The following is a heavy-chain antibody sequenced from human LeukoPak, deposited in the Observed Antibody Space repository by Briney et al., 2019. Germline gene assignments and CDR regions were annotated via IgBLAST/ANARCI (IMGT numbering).Heavy chain of an antibody. CDR2: ISSSSSYI. CDR3: ARLQAVVVVAAPDY. D-gene: IGHD2-15*01. Sequence: GGSLRLSCAASGFTFSSYSMNWVRQAPGKGLEWVSSISSSSSYIYYADSVKGRFTISRDNAKNSLYLQMNSLRAEDTAVYYCARLQAVVVVAAPDYWGQGTLVTVSS. CDR1: GFTFSSYS. J-gene: IGHJ4*02. V-gene: IGHV3-21*01.